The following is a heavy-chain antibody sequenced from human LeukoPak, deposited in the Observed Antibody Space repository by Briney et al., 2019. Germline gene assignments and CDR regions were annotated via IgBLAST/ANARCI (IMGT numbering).Heavy chain of an antibody. CDR3: ARAPLPSPGYSYGPYFDY. CDR1: GGSISSGGYY. D-gene: IGHD5-18*01. Sequence: SETLSLTCTVSGGSISSGGYYWSWIRQHPGKGLEWIGYIYYSGSTYYNPSLKSRVTISVDTSKNQFSLKLSSVTAADTAVYYCARAPLPSPGYSYGPYFDYWGQGTLVTVSS. CDR2: IYYSGST. V-gene: IGHV4-31*03. J-gene: IGHJ4*02.